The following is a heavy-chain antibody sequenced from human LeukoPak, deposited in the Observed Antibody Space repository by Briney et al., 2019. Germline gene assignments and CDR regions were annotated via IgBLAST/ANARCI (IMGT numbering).Heavy chain of an antibody. D-gene: IGHD1-26*01. CDR2: ISSDGSGK. V-gene: IGHV3-7*01. CDR3: GRVRPGDADY. Sequence: PGGSLRLSCAASGSTFSTYWMTWVRQAPGKGLEWVASISSDGSGKYYMDSVKGRFTISRDNAKNSLFLQMNSLRAEDTAVHYCGRVRPGDADYWGQGTLVTVSS. CDR1: GSTFSTYW. J-gene: IGHJ4*02.